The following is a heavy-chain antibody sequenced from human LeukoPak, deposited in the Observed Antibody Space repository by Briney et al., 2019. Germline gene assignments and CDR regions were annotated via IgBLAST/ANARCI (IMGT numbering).Heavy chain of an antibody. CDR2: IKQDGIEK. CDR1: GFTFSSYW. Sequence: GGSLRLSCAASGFTFSSYWMSWVRQAPGKGLEWVANIKQDGIEKDYVDSVKGRFTISRDNAKNSLFLQMNSLRAEDTAMYYCVRGGGDHWGQGILVTVSS. J-gene: IGHJ4*02. V-gene: IGHV3-7*01. D-gene: IGHD3-16*01. CDR3: VRGGGDH.